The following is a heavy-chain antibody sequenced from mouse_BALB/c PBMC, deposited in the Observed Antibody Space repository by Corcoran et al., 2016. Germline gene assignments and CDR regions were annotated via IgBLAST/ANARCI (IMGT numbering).Heavy chain of an antibody. V-gene: IGHV9-1*02. CDR3: ARGYYRYDGDPYYYAMDY. CDR2: INTYTGEP. CDR1: GYTFTNYG. Sequence: QIQLVQSGPELKKPGETVKISCKASGYTFTNYGMNWVKQAPGKGLKWMGWINTYTGEPTYADDFKGRFAFSLETSASTAYLQINNLKNEDMATYFCARGYYRYDGDPYYYAMDYWGQGTSVTVSS. D-gene: IGHD2-14*01. J-gene: IGHJ4*01.